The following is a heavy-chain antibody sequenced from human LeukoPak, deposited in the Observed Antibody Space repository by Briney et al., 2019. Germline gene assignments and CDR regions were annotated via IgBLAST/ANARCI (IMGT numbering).Heavy chain of an antibody. V-gene: IGHV4-34*01. CDR3: ARLVGDFWSGYRTYYYYMDV. D-gene: IGHD3-3*01. J-gene: IGHJ6*03. CDR2: INHSGST. Sequence: PSETLSLTCAVYGGSFSGYYWSWIRQPPGKGLEWIGEINHSGSTNYNPSLKSRVTISVDTSKNQFSLKLSSVTAADTAVYYRARLVGDFWSGYRTYYYYMDVWGKGTTVTVSS. CDR1: GGSFSGYY.